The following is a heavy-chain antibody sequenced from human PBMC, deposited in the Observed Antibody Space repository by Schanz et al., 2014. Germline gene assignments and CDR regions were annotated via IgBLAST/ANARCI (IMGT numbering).Heavy chain of an antibody. J-gene: IGHJ4*02. D-gene: IGHD2-15*01. Sequence: EVQLVESGGDFVQPGGSLRLSCEVSGFTFSDYSMTWVRQPPGKGLEWVSSMYINSGSTQYADSVKGRFTISRDNSKNTLYLRMISLRAEDTAMFYCAREIPAGGHFDYWGQGTLVSVSS. CDR3: AREIPAGGHFDY. CDR1: GFTFSDYS. CDR2: MYINSGST. V-gene: IGHV3-48*01.